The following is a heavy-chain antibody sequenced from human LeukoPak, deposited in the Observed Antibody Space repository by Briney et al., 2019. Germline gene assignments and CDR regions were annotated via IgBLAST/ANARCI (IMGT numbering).Heavy chain of an antibody. CDR1: GGSFSGYY. V-gene: IGHV4-34*01. Sequence: DPSETLSLTCAVYGGSFSGYYWSWIRQPPGKGLEWIGEINHSGSTNFNPSLKSRVTISVDTSKKQFSLRLNSVTAADTAVYYCARNLGVGYDILTGYYNGYFDYWGRGTLVTVSS. CDR2: INHSGST. J-gene: IGHJ4*02. D-gene: IGHD3-9*01. CDR3: ARNLGVGYDILTGYYNGYFDY.